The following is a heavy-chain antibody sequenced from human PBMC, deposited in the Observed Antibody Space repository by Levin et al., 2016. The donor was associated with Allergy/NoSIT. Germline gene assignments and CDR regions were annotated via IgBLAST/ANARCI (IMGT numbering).Heavy chain of an antibody. Sequence: RQAPGKGLEWIGYIYYSGSTNYKPSLKSRVTMSVDTSKNQFSLRLSSVIAADTAVYYCARTNGNYVSSWYFDSWGQGTLVTVSS. CDR2: IYYSGST. D-gene: IGHD1-7*01. V-gene: IGHV4-59*01. J-gene: IGHJ4*02. CDR3: ARTNGNYVSSWYFDS.